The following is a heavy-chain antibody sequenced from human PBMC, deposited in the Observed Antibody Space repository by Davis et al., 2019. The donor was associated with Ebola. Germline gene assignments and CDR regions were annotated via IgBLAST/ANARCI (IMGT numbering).Heavy chain of an antibody. CDR1: GYTFTSYY. Sequence: ASVKVSCKASGYTFTSYYMHWVRQAPGQGLEWMGIINPSGGSTSYAQKFQGRVTMTRDTSTSTVYMELSSLRSEDTAVYYCARESRGVATISLLDYWGQGTLVTVSS. J-gene: IGHJ4*02. D-gene: IGHD5-12*01. CDR2: INPSGGST. V-gene: IGHV1-46*01. CDR3: ARESRGVATISLLDY.